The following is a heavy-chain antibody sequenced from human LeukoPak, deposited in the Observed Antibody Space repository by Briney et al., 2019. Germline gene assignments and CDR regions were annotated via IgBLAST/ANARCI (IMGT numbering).Heavy chain of an antibody. J-gene: IGHJ4*02. CDR1: GFTFSSYS. D-gene: IGHD2-2*01. CDR2: ISSSSSYI. CDR3: ARATGLGYCSSTSCPFDY. V-gene: IGHV3-21*01. Sequence: TGGSLRLSCAASGFTFSSYSMNWVRQAPGKGLEWVSSISSSSSYIYYADSVKGRFTISRDNAKNSLYLQMNSLRAEDTAVYYCARATGLGYCSSTSCPFDYWGQGTLVTVSS.